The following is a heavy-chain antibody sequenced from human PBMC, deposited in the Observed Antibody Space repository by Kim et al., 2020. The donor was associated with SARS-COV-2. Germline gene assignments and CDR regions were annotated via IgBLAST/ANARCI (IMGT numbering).Heavy chain of an antibody. V-gene: IGHV3-23*01. CDR1: GFIFKNFG. Sequence: GGSLRLSCTASGFIFKNFGLSWVRQAPGKGLEWVSGTNGVGSSPDYVDSVRGRFTISRDNPKNTLFLHMNTLRVEDTAIYYCARHSYISTRDMRLSFDI. CDR2: TNGVGSSP. CDR3: ARHSYISTRDMRLSFDI. J-gene: IGHJ3*02. D-gene: IGHD3-9*01.